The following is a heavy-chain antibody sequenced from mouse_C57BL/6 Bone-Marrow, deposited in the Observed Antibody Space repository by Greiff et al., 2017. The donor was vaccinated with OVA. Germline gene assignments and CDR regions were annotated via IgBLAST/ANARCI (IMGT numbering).Heavy chain of an antibody. CDR3: ARDGTFYAMDY. Sequence: EVKLMESGPGLVKPSQSLSLTCSVTGYSITSGYYWNWIRQFPGNKLEWMGYISYDGSNNYNPCLKNRISITRDTSKNQFFLKLNSVTTEDTATYYCARDGTFYAMDYWGQGTSVTVSS. J-gene: IGHJ4*01. CDR2: ISYDGSN. V-gene: IGHV3-6*01. CDR1: GYSITSGYY. D-gene: IGHD1-1*02.